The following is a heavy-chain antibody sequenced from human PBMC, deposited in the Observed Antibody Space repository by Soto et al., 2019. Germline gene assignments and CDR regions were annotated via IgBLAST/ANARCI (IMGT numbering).Heavy chain of an antibody. CDR2: IIPIFGTA. J-gene: IGHJ4*02. Sequence: QVQLVQSGAEVKKPGSSVKVSCKASGGTISSYAISWVRQAPGQGLEWMGGIIPIFGTANYAQKFQGRVTITADESTSTAYMELSSLRSEDTAVYYCARLVRYCGGDCSNFDYWGQGTLVTVSS. CDR3: ARLVRYCGGDCSNFDY. D-gene: IGHD2-21*02. CDR1: GGTISSYA. V-gene: IGHV1-69*01.